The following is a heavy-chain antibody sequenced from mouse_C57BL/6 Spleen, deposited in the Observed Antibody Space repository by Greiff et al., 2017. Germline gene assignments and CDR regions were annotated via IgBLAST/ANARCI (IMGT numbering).Heavy chain of an antibody. Sequence: EVQRVESGGGLVKPGGSLKLSCAASGFTFSDYGMHWVRQAPEKGLEWVAYISSGSSTIYYADTVKGRFTISRDNAKNTLFLQMTSLRSADTAMYYCAGSNCGAMDYWGQGTSVTVSS. J-gene: IGHJ4*01. CDR1: GFTFSDYG. D-gene: IGHD2-5*01. CDR2: ISSGSSTI. CDR3: AGSNCGAMDY. V-gene: IGHV5-17*01.